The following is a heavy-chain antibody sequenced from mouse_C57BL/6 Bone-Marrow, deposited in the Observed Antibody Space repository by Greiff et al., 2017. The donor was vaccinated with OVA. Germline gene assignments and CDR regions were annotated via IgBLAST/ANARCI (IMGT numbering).Heavy chain of an antibody. CDR1: GFNIKDYY. V-gene: IGHV14-2*01. D-gene: IGHD1-1*01. CDR2: IDPEDGET. J-gene: IGHJ1*03. CDR3: AFGVATRPWYFDV. Sequence: EVQLQESGAELVKPGASVKLSCTASGFNIKDYYMHWVKQRTEQGLEWIGRIDPEDGETKYAPKFQGKATITANTTSNPAYLPLSSLTSEDTAVYSCAFGVATRPWYFDVWGTGTTVTVSS.